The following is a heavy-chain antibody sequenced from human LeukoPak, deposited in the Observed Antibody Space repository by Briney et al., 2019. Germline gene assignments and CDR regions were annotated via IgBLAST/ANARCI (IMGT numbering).Heavy chain of an antibody. Sequence: SVKVSCKASGFTFTSSAMQWVRQARGQRLECIGWNVVGSGNTNYAQKFQERVTMTRNTSISTAYMELSSLRSEDTAVYYCARVLGGDFWSGYYSGYYYFVLDVWGQGTTVTVSS. CDR3: ARVLGGDFWSGYYSGYYYFVLDV. CDR1: GFTFTSSA. CDR2: NVVGSGNT. V-gene: IGHV1-58*02. D-gene: IGHD3-3*01. J-gene: IGHJ6*02.